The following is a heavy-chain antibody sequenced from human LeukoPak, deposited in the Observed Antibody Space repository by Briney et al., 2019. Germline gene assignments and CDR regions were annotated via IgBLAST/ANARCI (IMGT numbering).Heavy chain of an antibody. CDR3: ARHRLRDGYNFFDY. Sequence: SETLSLTRTVSGGSISSYYWSWIRQPPGKGLEWIGYIYYSGSTNYNPSLKSRVTISVDTSKNQFSLKLSSVTAADTAVYYCARHRLRDGYNFFDYWGQGTLVTVSS. V-gene: IGHV4-59*08. CDR2: IYYSGST. CDR1: GGSISSYY. J-gene: IGHJ4*02. D-gene: IGHD5-12*01.